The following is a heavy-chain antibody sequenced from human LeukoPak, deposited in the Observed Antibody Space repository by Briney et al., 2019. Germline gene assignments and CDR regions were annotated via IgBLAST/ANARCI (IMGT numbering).Heavy chain of an antibody. V-gene: IGHV1-2*02. J-gene: IGHJ4*02. D-gene: IGHD5-18*01. CDR3: ARGTGEGYTYGRYYFDY. CDR2: INPNSGGT. CDR1: GYTFTSYD. Sequence: VASVRVSCKASGYTFTSYDINWVRQATGQGLEWMGWINPNSGGTDYAQKFQGRVTMTRDTSISTAYMELSRLRSDDTAVYYCARGTGEGYTYGRYYFDYWGQGTLVTVSS.